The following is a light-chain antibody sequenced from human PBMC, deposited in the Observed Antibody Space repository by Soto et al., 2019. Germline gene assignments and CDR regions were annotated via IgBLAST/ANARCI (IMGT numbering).Light chain of an antibody. Sequence: EIVLTQSPATLSLSPGERASLSCRASQSVSSYLAWYQQKAGQAPRLLIYDASNRATGIPARFSGNGSGTDFTLTISSLEPEDFAVYYCQQRTNWPPTITFGQGTRLEIK. CDR2: DAS. V-gene: IGKV3-11*01. CDR3: QQRTNWPPTIT. J-gene: IGKJ5*01. CDR1: QSVSSY.